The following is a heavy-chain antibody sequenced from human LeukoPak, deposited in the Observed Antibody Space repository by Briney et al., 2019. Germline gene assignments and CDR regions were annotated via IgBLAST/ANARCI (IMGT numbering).Heavy chain of an antibody. CDR2: INQDGNEK. CDR1: GFTFSSYA. D-gene: IGHD1-14*01. Sequence: GGSLRLSCAASGFTFSSYAMNWVRQAPGKGLEWVASINQDGNEKTYVDSVKGRFTIPRDSAKNSLFLQMNSLRAEDTAVYFCARDATPPGLIFDSWGQGTLVTVSS. CDR3: ARDATPPGLIFDS. V-gene: IGHV3-7*05. J-gene: IGHJ4*02.